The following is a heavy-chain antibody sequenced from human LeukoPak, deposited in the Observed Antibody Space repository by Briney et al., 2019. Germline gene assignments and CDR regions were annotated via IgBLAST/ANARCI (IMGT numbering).Heavy chain of an antibody. CDR2: IYYSGST. J-gene: IGHJ4*02. Sequence: PSETLSLTCTVSGGSISSSSYYWGWIRQPPGKGLEWIGSIYYSGSTYYNPSLKSRVTISVDTSKNQFSLKLSSVTAADTAVYYCARDDLGYSSGWYGPPTNRYFNYWGQGTLVTVSS. CDR3: ARDDLGYSSGWYGPPTNRYFNY. CDR1: GGSISSSSYY. V-gene: IGHV4-39*07. D-gene: IGHD6-19*01.